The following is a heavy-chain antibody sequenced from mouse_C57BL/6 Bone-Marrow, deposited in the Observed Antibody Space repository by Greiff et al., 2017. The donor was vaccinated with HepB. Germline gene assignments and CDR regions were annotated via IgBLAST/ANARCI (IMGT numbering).Heavy chain of an antibody. CDR2: IDPEDGET. J-gene: IGHJ1*03. CDR3: ARDYSNAYWYFDV. D-gene: IGHD2-5*01. CDR1: GFNIKDYY. V-gene: IGHV14-2*01. Sequence: EVKLMESGAELVKPGASVKLSCTASGFNIKDYYMHWVKQRTEQGLEWIGRIDPEDGETKYAPKFQGKATITADTSSNTAYLQLSSLTSEDTAVYYCARDYSNAYWYFDVWGTGTTVTVSS.